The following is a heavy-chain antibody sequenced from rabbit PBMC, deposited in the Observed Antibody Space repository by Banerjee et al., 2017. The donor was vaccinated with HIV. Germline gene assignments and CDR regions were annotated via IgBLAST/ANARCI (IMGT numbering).Heavy chain of an antibody. CDR1: GFSFSNNYW. CDR2: IYVSSGIT. J-gene: IGHJ6*01. CDR3: AREYSGSGNWGL. V-gene: IGHV1S40*01. D-gene: IGHD1-1*01. Sequence: QSLEESGGDLVKPGASLTLTCTASGFSFSNNYWVCWVRQAPGKGLELIACIYVSSGITWYASWVNGRFTISKTSSTTVTLQMTSLTAADTATYFCAREYSGSGNWGLWGPGTLVTVS.